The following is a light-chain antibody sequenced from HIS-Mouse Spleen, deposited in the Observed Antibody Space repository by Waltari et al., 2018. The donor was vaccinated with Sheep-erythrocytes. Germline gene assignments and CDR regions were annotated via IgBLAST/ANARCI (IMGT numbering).Light chain of an antibody. CDR2: EVS. Sequence: QSALTQPASVSGSPGQSITISCTGTSSDVGGYKYVSWYQQHPGKAPKLMIYEVSNRPSGVSNRFSGSKSGNTASLTISGLQAEDEADYYCCSYAGSYTLVFGGGTKLTVL. CDR1: SSDVGGYKY. V-gene: IGLV2-14*01. CDR3: CSYAGSYTLV. J-gene: IGLJ2*01.